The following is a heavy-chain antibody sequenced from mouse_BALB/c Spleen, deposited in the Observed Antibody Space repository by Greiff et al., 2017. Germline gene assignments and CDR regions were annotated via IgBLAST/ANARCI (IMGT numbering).Heavy chain of an antibody. J-gene: IGHJ3*01. D-gene: IGHD1-1*01. V-gene: IGHV1S16*01. CDR2: INPSNGGT. CDR3: TRGLLRPAWFAY. CDR1: GYTFTSYY. Sequence: QVQLQQPGAELVKPGASVKLSCKASGYTFTSYYMYWVKQRPGQGLEWIGGINPSNGGTNFNEKFKSKATLTVDKSSSTAYMQLSSLTSEDSAVYDCTRGLLRPAWFAYWGQGTLVTVSA.